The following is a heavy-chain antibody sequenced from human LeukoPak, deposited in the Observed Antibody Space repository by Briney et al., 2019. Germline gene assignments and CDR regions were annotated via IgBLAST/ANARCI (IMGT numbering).Heavy chain of an antibody. CDR2: ISTDGGTE. CDR3: ARVVGGRIFYYGLDV. J-gene: IGHJ6*02. V-gene: IGHV3-30-3*01. CDR1: GFIFSSYA. Sequence: GRSLRLSCAASGFIFSSYAMHWVRQAPGKGLQWVAVISTDGGTEYHADSVKGRFTISRDNSKNTLYLQMNSLKSEDTAVYYCARVVGGRIFYYGLDVWGQGTTVTVSS. D-gene: IGHD1-26*01.